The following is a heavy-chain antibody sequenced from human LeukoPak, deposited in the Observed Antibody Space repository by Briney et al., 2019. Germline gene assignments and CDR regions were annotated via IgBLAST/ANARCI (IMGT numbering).Heavy chain of an antibody. CDR1: GYTFTIYG. J-gene: IGHJ6*02. CDR2: ISAYNGNT. D-gene: IGHD3-3*01. V-gene: IGHV1-18*01. Sequence: GASVTVSCKASGYTFTIYGISWVRQAPGQGLEWMGWISAYNGNTNYAQKLQGRVTMTTDTSTSTAYMELRSLRSDDTAVYYCARDPNLGGVLLYYYYCGMDVWGQGTTVTVSS. CDR3: ARDPNLGGVLLYYYYCGMDV.